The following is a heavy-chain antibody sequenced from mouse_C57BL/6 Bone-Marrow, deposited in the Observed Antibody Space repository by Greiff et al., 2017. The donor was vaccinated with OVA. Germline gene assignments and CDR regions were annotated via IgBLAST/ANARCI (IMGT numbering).Heavy chain of an antibody. V-gene: IGHV5-6*01. D-gene: IGHD1-1*01. CDR3: ARQPLLITTVVAPFDY. J-gene: IGHJ2*01. CDR1: GFTFSSYG. Sequence: EVKLQESGGDLVKPGGSLKLSCAASGFTFSSYGMSWVRQTPDKRLEWVATISSGGSYTYYPDSVKGRFTISRDNAKNTLYLQMSSLKSEDTAMYYCARQPLLITTVVAPFDYWGQGTTLTVSS. CDR2: ISSGGSYT.